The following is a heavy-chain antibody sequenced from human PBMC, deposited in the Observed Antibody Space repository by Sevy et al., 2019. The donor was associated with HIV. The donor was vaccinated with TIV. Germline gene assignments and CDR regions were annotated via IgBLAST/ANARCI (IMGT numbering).Heavy chain of an antibody. CDR2: ISAYNGDT. CDR3: ARDSVWFGNFLFGSIKDTWFDP. CDR1: GYAFSTYG. Sequence: ASVKVSCKASGYAFSTYGLSWVRQASGQGLEWMGWISAYNGDTKYAQKFQDRVTMTTDTTTNTGYMELRRLRSDDTAIYYCARDSVWFGNFLFGSIKDTWFDPWGQGTLVTVSS. V-gene: IGHV1-18*04. J-gene: IGHJ5*02. D-gene: IGHD3-10*01.